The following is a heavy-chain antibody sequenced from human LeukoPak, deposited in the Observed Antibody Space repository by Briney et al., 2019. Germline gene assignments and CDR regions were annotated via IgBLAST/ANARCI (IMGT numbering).Heavy chain of an antibody. D-gene: IGHD3-10*01. CDR2: IYHSGST. CDR3: ARGTSREYGSGSYGFDP. V-gene: IGHV4-34*01. J-gene: IGHJ5*02. Sequence: SETLSLTXAVYGGSFSGYYWSWIRQPPGKGLEWIGEIYHSGSTNYNPSLKSRVTISVDTSKNQFSLKLSSATAADTAVYYCARGTSREYGSGSYGFDPWGQGTLVTVSS. CDR1: GGSFSGYY.